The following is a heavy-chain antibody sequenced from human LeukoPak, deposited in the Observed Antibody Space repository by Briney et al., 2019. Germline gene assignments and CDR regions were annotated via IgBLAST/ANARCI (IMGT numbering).Heavy chain of an antibody. CDR2: ISAYNGNT. Sequence: ASVKVSCKASGYTFTSYGISWVRQAPGQGLEWMGWISAYNGNTNYAQKLQGRVTMTTDTSTSTAYMELRSLRSDDTAVYYCAFSRYYLQGSYYYMDVWGKGTTVTVSS. D-gene: IGHD2/OR15-2a*01. CDR1: GYTFTSYG. J-gene: IGHJ6*03. V-gene: IGHV1-18*01. CDR3: AFSRYYLQGSYYYMDV.